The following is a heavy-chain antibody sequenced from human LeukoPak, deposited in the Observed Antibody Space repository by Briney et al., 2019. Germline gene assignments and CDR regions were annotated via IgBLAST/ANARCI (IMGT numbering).Heavy chain of an antibody. CDR1: GGSFSGYY. J-gene: IGHJ4*02. Sequence: PSETLSLTCAVYGGSFSGYYWSWIRQPPGKGLEWIGEINHSGSTNYNPSLKSRVTISVDTSKNQFSLKLSSVTAADTAVYYCAVSGRYCSSTSCYGRDGNYFDYWGQGTLVTVSS. CDR3: AVSGRYCSSTSCYGRDGNYFDY. D-gene: IGHD2-2*01. CDR2: INHSGST. V-gene: IGHV4-34*01.